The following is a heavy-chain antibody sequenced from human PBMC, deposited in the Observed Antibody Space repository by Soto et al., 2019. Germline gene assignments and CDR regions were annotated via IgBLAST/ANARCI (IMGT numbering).Heavy chain of an antibody. CDR1: VVTFSTGS. D-gene: IGHD1-26*01. J-gene: IGHJ4*02. CDR2: RWYDGTEK. V-gene: IGHV3-33*08. Sequence: GGALRVSCEASVVTFSTGSMHWGRKRQGKGLGWVGARWYDGTEKYYADSVKGRFIISRDNSKKTLYSEMNSLRAEDTALYYCARARGTTLIGLWHFACWGQGTLVPVSS. CDR3: ARARGTTLIGLWHFAC.